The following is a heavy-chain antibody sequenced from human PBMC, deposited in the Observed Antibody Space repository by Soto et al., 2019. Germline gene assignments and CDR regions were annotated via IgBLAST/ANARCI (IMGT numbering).Heavy chain of an antibody. CDR1: GYTFTGYY. D-gene: IGHD2-2*01. Sequence: ASVKVSCKASGYTFTGYYMHWVRQAPGQGLEWMGWINPNSGGTNYAQKFQGWVTMTRDTSISTAYMELSRLRSDDTAVYYCARVMRYCSSTSCYDRGAFDIWGQGTMVTVSS. CDR3: ARVMRYCSSTSCYDRGAFDI. J-gene: IGHJ3*02. CDR2: INPNSGGT. V-gene: IGHV1-2*04.